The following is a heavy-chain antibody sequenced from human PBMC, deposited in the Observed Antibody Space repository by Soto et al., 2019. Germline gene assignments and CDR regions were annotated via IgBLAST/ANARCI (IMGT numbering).Heavy chain of an antibody. CDR2: INAGNGNT. V-gene: IGHV1-3*01. D-gene: IGHD6-19*01. Sequence: ASVKVSCKASGYTFTNYAMHWVRQAPGQRLEWMGWINAGNGNTNYAQKLQGRVTMTTDTSTSTAYMELRSLRSDDTAVYYCARVVYDQWLVSRWFDPWGQGTLVTVSS. J-gene: IGHJ5*02. CDR1: GYTFTNYA. CDR3: ARVVYDQWLVSRWFDP.